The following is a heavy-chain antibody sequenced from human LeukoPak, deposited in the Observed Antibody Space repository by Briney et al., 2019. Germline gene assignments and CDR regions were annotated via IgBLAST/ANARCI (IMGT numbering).Heavy chain of an antibody. D-gene: IGHD3-22*01. CDR3: ARQGQMYYYDSSGYYPDY. Sequence: SETLSLTCTVSGGSISSSSYYWGWIRQPPGKGLEWIGSIYYSGGTYYNPSLKSRVTISVDTSKNQFSLKLSSVTAADTAVYYCARQGQMYYYDSSGYYPDYWGQGTLVTVSS. CDR2: IYYSGGT. J-gene: IGHJ4*02. CDR1: GGSISSSSYY. V-gene: IGHV4-39*01.